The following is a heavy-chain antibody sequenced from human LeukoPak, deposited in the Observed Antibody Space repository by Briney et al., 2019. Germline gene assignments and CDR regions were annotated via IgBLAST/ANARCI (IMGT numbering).Heavy chain of an antibody. CDR1: GASISSSRSF. CDR3: ARDSGTTGEVKFDP. D-gene: IGHD3-10*01. Sequence: SETLSLTCTVSGASISSSRSFWGWIRQPPGKGLEWIVSIFSGGNTYYNPSLNSRVSISTDTSKNHLSLKLTSVTAADTAVYYCARDSGTTGEVKFDPWGQGILVTVSS. CDR2: IFSGGNT. J-gene: IGHJ5*02. V-gene: IGHV4-39*02.